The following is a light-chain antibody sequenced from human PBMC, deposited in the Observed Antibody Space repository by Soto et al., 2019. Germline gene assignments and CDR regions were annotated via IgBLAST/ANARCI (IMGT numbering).Light chain of an antibody. Sequence: EIVLTQSPGSLPLSPGERATLSCRASQSVRSSYLAWYQHKPGQAPSLLIYGASSRATGVPDRFSGSGSETDFTLTISRLEPEDFAVYYCQQYGTFPRTFGQGTKVDIK. J-gene: IGKJ1*01. V-gene: IGKV3-20*01. CDR2: GAS. CDR3: QQYGTFPRT. CDR1: QSVRSSY.